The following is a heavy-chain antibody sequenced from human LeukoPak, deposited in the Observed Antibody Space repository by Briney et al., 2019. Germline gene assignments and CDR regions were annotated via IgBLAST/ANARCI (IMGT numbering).Heavy chain of an antibody. CDR3: ARERGDSGWYDFDY. J-gene: IGHJ4*02. CDR2: IYYSGST. D-gene: IGHD6-19*01. V-gene: IGHV4-61*01. CDR1: GGSISSSSYY. Sequence: PSKTLSLTCTVSGGSISSSSYYWGWIRQPPGKGLEWIGYIYYSGSTNYNPSLKSRVTISVDTSKNQFSLKLSSVTAADTAVYYCARERGDSGWYDFDYWGQGTLVTVSS.